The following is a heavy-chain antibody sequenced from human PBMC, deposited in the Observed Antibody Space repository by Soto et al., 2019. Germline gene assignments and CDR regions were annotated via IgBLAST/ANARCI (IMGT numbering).Heavy chain of an antibody. CDR3: ARADSSQNLYYYYGMDV. CDR1: GFTFSSYS. J-gene: IGHJ6*02. Sequence: GGSLRLSCAASGFTFSSYSMNWVRQAPGKGLEWVSSISSSSSYIYYADSVKGRFTISRDNAKNSLYLQMNRLRAEDTAAYYCARADSSQNLYYYYGMDVWGQGTTVTVSS. D-gene: IGHD6-13*01. CDR2: ISSSSSYI. V-gene: IGHV3-21*01.